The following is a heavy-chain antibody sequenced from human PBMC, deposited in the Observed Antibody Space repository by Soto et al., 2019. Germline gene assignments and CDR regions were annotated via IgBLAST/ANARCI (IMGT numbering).Heavy chain of an antibody. CDR2: IYYSGST. CDR3: ARNPYCSGGSCYQASGYYYYMDV. J-gene: IGHJ6*03. V-gene: IGHV4-39*01. D-gene: IGHD2-15*01. CDR1: GGSISSSSYY. Sequence: QLQLQESGPGLVKPSETLSLTCTVSGGSISSSSYYWGWIRQPPGKGLEWIGSIYYSGSTYYNPSLKSRVTISVDTSKNQFSLKLRSLTAADTAVYYCARNPYCSGGSCYQASGYYYYMDVWGKGTTVTVSS.